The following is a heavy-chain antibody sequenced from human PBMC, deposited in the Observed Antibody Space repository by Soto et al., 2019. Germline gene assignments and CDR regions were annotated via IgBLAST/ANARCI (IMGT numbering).Heavy chain of an antibody. J-gene: IGHJ1*01. D-gene: IGHD2-15*01. CDR3: ARGLGYCSGGSCYSLGYFQH. CDR2: IYSGGST. Sequence: EVQLVETGGGLIQPGGSLRLSCAASGFTVSSNYMSWVRQAPGKGLEWVSVIYSGGSTYYADSVKGRFTISRDNSKNTLYLQMNSLRAEDTAVYYCARGLGYCSGGSCYSLGYFQHWGQDTLVTVSS. CDR1: GFTVSSNY. V-gene: IGHV3-53*02.